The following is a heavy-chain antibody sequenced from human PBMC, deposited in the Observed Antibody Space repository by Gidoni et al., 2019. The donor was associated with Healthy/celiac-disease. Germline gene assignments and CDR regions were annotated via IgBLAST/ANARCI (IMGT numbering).Heavy chain of an antibody. CDR1: GFSLSTSGMC. CDR2: IDWDDDK. CDR3: ARMGGDNYDFWSGYSRDYYYYGMDV. V-gene: IGHV2-70*01. Sequence: QVTLRESGPALVKPTQTLTLTCTFSGFSLSTSGMCVSWIRQPPGKALEWLALIDWDDDKYYSTSLKTRLTISKDTSKNQVVLTMTNMDPVDTATYYCARMGGDNYDFWSGYSRDYYYYGMDVWGQGTTVTVSS. J-gene: IGHJ6*02. D-gene: IGHD3-3*01.